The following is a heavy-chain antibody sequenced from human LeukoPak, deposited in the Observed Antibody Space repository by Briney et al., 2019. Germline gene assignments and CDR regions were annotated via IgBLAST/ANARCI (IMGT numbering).Heavy chain of an antibody. CDR2: IYYSGST. CDR3: ARTYGTGPGNLDY. V-gene: IGHV4-59*11. Sequence: PSETLSLTCTVSGGSISSHYWSWIRQPPGKGLEWIGYIYYSGSTNYNPSLKSRVTISVDTSKNQFSLKLSSVTAADTAVYYCARTYGTGPGNLDYWGQGTLDTVSS. CDR1: GGSISSHY. J-gene: IGHJ4*02. D-gene: IGHD3-10*01.